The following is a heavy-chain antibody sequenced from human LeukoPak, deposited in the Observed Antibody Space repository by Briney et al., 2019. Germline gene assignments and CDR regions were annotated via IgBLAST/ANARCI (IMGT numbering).Heavy chain of an antibody. CDR2: IYTSGRT. Sequence: SETVSLTCTVSGCSFSDYYWNWIRQPPGKGLEWIGCIYTSGRTSYNPSLKILVTLSVDTSRNQCSVKMQSVTAADTAVDDCARRRDYSGSILSGWFDPWGQGTLVTVSS. CDR3: ARRRDYSGSILSGWFDP. D-gene: IGHD3-10*01. J-gene: IGHJ5*02. CDR1: GCSFSDYY. V-gene: IGHV4-4*09.